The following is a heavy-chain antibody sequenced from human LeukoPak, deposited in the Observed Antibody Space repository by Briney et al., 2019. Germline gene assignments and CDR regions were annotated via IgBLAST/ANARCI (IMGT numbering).Heavy chain of an antibody. CDR2: IYYSGST. CDR3: AGAVDTAEDYFDY. Sequence: ASETLSLTCTVSGGSISSYYWSWIRQPPGKGLEWIGYIYYSGSTNYNPSLKSRVTISVDTSKNQFSLKLSSVTAADTAVYYCAGAVDTAEDYFDYWGQGTLVTVSS. D-gene: IGHD5-18*01. CDR1: GGSISSYY. J-gene: IGHJ4*02. V-gene: IGHV4-59*01.